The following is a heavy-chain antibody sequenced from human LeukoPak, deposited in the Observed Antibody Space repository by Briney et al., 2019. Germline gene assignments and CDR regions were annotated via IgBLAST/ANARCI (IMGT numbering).Heavy chain of an antibody. CDR2: ISYDGSNK. CDR1: GFTFSSYA. V-gene: IGHV3-30-3*01. J-gene: IGHJ5*02. Sequence: GGSLRLSCAASGFTFSSYAMHWVRQAPGKGLEWVAVISYDGSNKYCADSVKGRFTISRDNSKNTLFLQMNSLRVEDTAVYYCAKSPYVGDHGGPSAWGQGTLVTVSS. D-gene: IGHD4-23*01. CDR3: AKSPYVGDHGGPSA.